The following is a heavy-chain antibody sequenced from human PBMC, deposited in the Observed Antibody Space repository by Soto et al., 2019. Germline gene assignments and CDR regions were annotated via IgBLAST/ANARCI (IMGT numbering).Heavy chain of an antibody. CDR3: SRGTYYPQSSGLHADY. J-gene: IGHJ4*02. D-gene: IGHD3-22*01. CDR1: GFMFNDYA. V-gene: IGHV3-30*03. Sequence: WGSLRVSCAASGFMFNDYAMCWVRQAPGQGLDWVAMISSDGNHQFYVDNVRGRFTVSRDNSKNTLNLQMNSLRPEDTSVYYCSRGTYYPQSSGLHADYWGPGTVVTVSS. CDR2: ISSDGNHQ.